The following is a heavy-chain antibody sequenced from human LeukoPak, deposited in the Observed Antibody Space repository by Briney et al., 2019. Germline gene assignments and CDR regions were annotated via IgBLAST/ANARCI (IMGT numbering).Heavy chain of an antibody. CDR2: ISYDGSNK. D-gene: IGHD6-19*01. Sequence: GRSLRLSCAASGFTFSSYGMHWVRQAPGKGLEWVAVISYDGSNKYYADSVKGRFTISRDNAKNSLYLQMNSLRAEDTALYYCAKDISSSGWYYFDYWGQGTPVTVSS. J-gene: IGHJ4*02. V-gene: IGHV3-30*18. CDR1: GFTFSSYG. CDR3: AKDISSSGWYYFDY.